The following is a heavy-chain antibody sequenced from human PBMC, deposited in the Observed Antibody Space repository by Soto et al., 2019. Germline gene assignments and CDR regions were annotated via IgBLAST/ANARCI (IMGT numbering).Heavy chain of an antibody. J-gene: IGHJ3*02. D-gene: IGHD3-22*01. V-gene: IGHV3-23*01. CDR2: ISGSGGST. Sequence: GGSLRLSCAASGFTFSSYAMSWVRQAPGKGLEWVSAISGSGGSTYYADSVKGRFTISRDNSKNTLYLQMNSLRAEDTAVYYCAKLITMIVVVMTAVDIWGQGTMVTVSS. CDR3: AKLITMIVVVMTAVDI. CDR1: GFTFSSYA.